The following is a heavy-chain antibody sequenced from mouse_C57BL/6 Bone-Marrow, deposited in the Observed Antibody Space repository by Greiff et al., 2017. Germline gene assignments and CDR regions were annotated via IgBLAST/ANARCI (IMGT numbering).Heavy chain of an antibody. J-gene: IGHJ2*01. CDR1: GYTFTDYY. V-gene: IGHV1-26*01. Sequence: EVQLQQSGPELVKPGASVKISCKASGYTFTDYYMNWVKQSHGKSLEWIGDINPNTGGTSYNQKFKGKATLTVDKSSSTAYMELRSLTSEDSAVYYCARPVFLYGYDGGFDYWGQGTTLTVSS. CDR2: INPNTGGT. D-gene: IGHD2-2*01. CDR3: ARPVFLYGYDGGFDY.